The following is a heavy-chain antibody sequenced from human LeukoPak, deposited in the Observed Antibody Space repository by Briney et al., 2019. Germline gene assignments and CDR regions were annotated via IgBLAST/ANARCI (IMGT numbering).Heavy chain of an antibody. D-gene: IGHD2-15*01. CDR2: TYYRSKWYN. CDR1: GDSVSINSAA. V-gene: IGHV6-1*01. CDR3: ARAQYCSGGSCYSWVRRYYYYGMDV. J-gene: IGHJ6*02. Sequence: SQTLSLTFALSGDSVSINSAAWNWIRQSPSRGLEWLGSTYYRSKWYNDHAVSVKSRITINPDTSKNQFSLQLNSVTPDDTAVYYCARAQYCSGGSCYSWVRRYYYYGMDVWGQGTTVTVSS.